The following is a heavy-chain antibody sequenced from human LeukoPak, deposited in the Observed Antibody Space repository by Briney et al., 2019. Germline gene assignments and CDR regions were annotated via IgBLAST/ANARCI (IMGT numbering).Heavy chain of an antibody. D-gene: IGHD1-26*01. CDR2: FDPEDGET. J-gene: IGHJ4*02. CDR3: ATDIVGATRFDY. CDR1: GYTLTELS. V-gene: IGHV1-24*01. Sequence: GASVKVSCTVSGYTLTELSMHWVRQAPGKGLEWMGGFDPEDGETIYAQKFQGGVTMTEDTSTDTAYMELSSLRSEDTAVYYCATDIVGATRFDYWGQGTLVTVSS.